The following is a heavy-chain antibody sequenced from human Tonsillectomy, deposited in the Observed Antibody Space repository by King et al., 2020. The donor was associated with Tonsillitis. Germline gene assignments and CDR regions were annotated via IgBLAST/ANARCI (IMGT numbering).Heavy chain of an antibody. CDR3: ARDENYDFSNWFDP. CDR1: GYTFTGYY. CDR2: INPNSGGT. J-gene: IGHJ5*02. D-gene: IGHD3-3*01. V-gene: IGHV1-2*02. Sequence: QLVQSGAEVKKPGASVKVSCKASGYTFTGYYMHWVRQAPGQGLEWMGWINPNSGGTNYAQKFQGRVTMTRDQSISTAYMELSRLRSDDTAVYYCARDENYDFSNWFDPWGQGTLVTVSS.